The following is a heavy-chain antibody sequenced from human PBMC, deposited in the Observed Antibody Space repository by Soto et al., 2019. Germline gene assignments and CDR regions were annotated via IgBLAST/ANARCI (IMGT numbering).Heavy chain of an antibody. CDR1: GFTFSSYA. CDR2: ISGSGGST. Sequence: GESLKISCAASGFTFSSYAMSWVRQAPGKGLEWVSAISGSGGSTYYADSVKGRFTISRDNSKNTLYLQMNSLRAEDTAVYYCAKDVGFGGFGELLPQRDYFDYWGQGTLVTVSS. D-gene: IGHD3-10*01. CDR3: AKDVGFGGFGELLPQRDYFDY. J-gene: IGHJ4*02. V-gene: IGHV3-23*01.